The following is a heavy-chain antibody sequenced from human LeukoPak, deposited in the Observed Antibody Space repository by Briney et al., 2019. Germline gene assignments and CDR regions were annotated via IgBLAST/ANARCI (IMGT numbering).Heavy chain of an antibody. V-gene: IGHV3-23*01. Sequence: GGSLRLSCAASGFTFSSYAMSWVRQAPGKGLEWVSAISGSGGSTYYADSVKGRFTISRDNSKNTLYLRMNSLRSEDTAVYYCAIDPYSYGLPQLYYGMDVWGQGTTVTVSS. CDR3: AIDPYSYGLPQLYYGMDV. D-gene: IGHD5-18*01. CDR2: ISGSGGST. J-gene: IGHJ6*02. CDR1: GFTFSSYA.